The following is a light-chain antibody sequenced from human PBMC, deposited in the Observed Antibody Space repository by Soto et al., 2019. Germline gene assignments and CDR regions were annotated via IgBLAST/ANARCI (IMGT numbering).Light chain of an antibody. CDR1: QNINSY. J-gene: IGKJ5*01. Sequence: IQMTQSPSSLSASVGDQVTITCRARQNINSYLNWYQQKPGKAPKLLIYAASSLQSGVPSRFSGSGSGTDFTLTVSSLQPEDFATYYCHQSYDIPTFGQGTRLEIK. CDR2: AAS. CDR3: HQSYDIPT. V-gene: IGKV1-39*01.